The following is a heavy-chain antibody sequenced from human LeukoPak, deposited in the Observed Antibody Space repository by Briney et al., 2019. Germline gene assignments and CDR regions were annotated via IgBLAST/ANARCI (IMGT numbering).Heavy chain of an antibody. CDR3: ARGPNDILTGYYRTFFDY. CDR2: IYHSGAT. J-gene: IGHJ4*02. D-gene: IGHD3-9*01. Sequence: SQTLSLTCVVSGGSISSGGYSWSWIRQPPGRGLEFIGYIYHSGATYYNPSLKSRVTISVDRPKDQFSLKLTSVTAADTAVYYCARGPNDILTGYYRTFFDYWGQGALVTVSS. V-gene: IGHV4-30-2*01. CDR1: GGSISSGGYS.